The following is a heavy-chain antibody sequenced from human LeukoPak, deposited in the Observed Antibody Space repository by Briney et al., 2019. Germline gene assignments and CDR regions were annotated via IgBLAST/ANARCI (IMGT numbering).Heavy chain of an antibody. CDR3: ARVSPYGDYARTEDY. D-gene: IGHD4-17*01. Sequence: SVKVSCKASGYTFTSYYMHWVRQAPGQGLEWMGRIIPILGIANYAQKFQGRVTITADKSTSTAYMELSSLRSEDTAVYYCARVSPYGDYARTEDYWGQGTLVTVSS. J-gene: IGHJ4*02. CDR2: IIPILGIA. V-gene: IGHV1-69*04. CDR1: GYTFTSYY.